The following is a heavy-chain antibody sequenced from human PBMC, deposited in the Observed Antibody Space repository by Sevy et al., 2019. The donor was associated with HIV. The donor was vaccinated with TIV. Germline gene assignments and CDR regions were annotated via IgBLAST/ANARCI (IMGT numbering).Heavy chain of an antibody. CDR3: ARDLEFYDNGDYGPGFRPDF. D-gene: IGHD4-17*01. V-gene: IGHV3-33*01. CDR1: GFTFSSFG. Sequence: GGSLRLSCAASGFTFSSFGMHWVRQAPGKGLEWLAVIWFDGSNTYYADSVRGGFTISRDIAKNTLHLQMNSLRAEDTAVYYCARDLEFYDNGDYGPGFRPDFWGHGTLVTVSS. J-gene: IGHJ4*01. CDR2: IWFDGSNT.